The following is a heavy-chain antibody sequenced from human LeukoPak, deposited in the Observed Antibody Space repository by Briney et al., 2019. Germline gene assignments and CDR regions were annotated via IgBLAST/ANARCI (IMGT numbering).Heavy chain of an antibody. V-gene: IGHV3-21*01. CDR2: ISSESTNI. Sequence: GGSLRLSCAASGFTFNIFGMNWVRQAPGRGLEWVSSISSESTNIDYADSVKGGFTISRDNAKNSLFLEMNSLRPEDTAVYYCSRDGSGSGDCWGQGTLVTVSS. CDR3: SRDGSGSGDC. J-gene: IGHJ4*02. CDR1: GFTFNIFG. D-gene: IGHD2-15*01.